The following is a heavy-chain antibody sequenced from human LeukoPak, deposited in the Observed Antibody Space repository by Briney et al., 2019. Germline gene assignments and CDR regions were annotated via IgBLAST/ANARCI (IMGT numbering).Heavy chain of an antibody. D-gene: IGHD6-6*01. Sequence: SCKASGYTFTGYYMHWVRQAPGKGLEWVAVISYDGSNKYYADSVKGRFTISRDNSKNTLYLQMNSLRAEDTAVYYCAKPYSSSSEDDYWGQGTLVTVSS. V-gene: IGHV3-30*18. CDR1: GYTFTGYY. J-gene: IGHJ4*02. CDR3: AKPYSSSSEDDY. CDR2: ISYDGSNK.